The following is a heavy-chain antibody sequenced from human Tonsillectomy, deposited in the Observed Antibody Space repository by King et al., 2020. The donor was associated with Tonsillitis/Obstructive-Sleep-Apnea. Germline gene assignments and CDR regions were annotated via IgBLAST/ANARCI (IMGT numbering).Heavy chain of an antibody. Sequence: VQLVESGAEVKKPGASVKVSCKASGYTFTNYGISWVRQAPGQGLEWMGWISVYNGNTNYAQKFQGRVTMTTDTSTTTAYMELRSLRSDDTAVYYCAGGGHSSSSLGYYYYYYMDVWGKGTTVTVSS. CDR3: AGGGHSSSSLGYYYYYYMDV. D-gene: IGHD6-6*01. J-gene: IGHJ6*03. CDR1: GYTFTNYG. V-gene: IGHV1-18*01. CDR2: ISVYNGNT.